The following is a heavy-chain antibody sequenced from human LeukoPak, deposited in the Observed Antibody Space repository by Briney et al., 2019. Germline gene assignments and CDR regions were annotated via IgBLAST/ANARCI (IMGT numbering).Heavy chain of an antibody. CDR3: AKSSLTGLYYFDY. J-gene: IGHJ4*02. V-gene: IGHV3-30*18. D-gene: IGHD3-9*01. Sequence: GGSLRLSCAASGFTFSSYSMNWVRQAPGKGLEWVAVISYDGSNKYYAASVKGRFTISRDNSKNTLYLQMNSLRAEDTAVYYCAKSSLTGLYYFDYWGQGTLVTVSS. CDR1: GFTFSSYS. CDR2: ISYDGSNK.